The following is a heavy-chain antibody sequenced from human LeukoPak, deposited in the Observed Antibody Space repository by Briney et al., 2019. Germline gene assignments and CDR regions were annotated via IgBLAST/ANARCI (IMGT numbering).Heavy chain of an antibody. V-gene: IGHV3-15*01. CDR1: GFTFSKAW. CDR3: TTDWRMIGCGGDCYSY. CDR2: IKSKTDGGAS. Sequence: PGGSLRLSCAVSGFTFSKAWMSWVRQAPEKGLEWVGRIKSKTDGGASDYAAPLKGRFTVSRDDSKNTLFLQVNSLKTEDTAVYYCTTDWRMIGCGGDCYSYWGQGTLVTVSS. D-gene: IGHD2-21*02. J-gene: IGHJ4*02.